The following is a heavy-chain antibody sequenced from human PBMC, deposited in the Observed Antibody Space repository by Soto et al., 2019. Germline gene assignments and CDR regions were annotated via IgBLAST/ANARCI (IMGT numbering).Heavy chain of an antibody. CDR2: IYYSGST. CDR1: GGSISSYY. CDR3: ARFDRRELRNFDY. J-gene: IGHJ4*02. V-gene: IGHV4-59*01. D-gene: IGHD1-26*01. Sequence: QVQLQESGPGLVKPSETLSLTCTVSGGSISSYYWSWIRQPPGKGLEWIGYIYYSGSTNYNPSLKSRVTISVHTSKNQFSLKLSSVTAADTAVYYCARFDRRELRNFDYWGQGTLVTVSS.